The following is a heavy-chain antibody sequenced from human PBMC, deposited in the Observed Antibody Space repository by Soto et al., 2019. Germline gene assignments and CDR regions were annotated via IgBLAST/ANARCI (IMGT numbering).Heavy chain of an antibody. CDR2: ISGPGDRT. J-gene: IGHJ5*02. Sequence: EVQILESGGGLVQPGGSLRLSCVASGFTFTSYAMSWVRQTPGKGLEWVSSISGPGDRTYYADSVKGRFTISSDISKNTVYLQMYSLRAEDTALYYCASDKDYGDYPRWFDTWGQGTLVTVSS. D-gene: IGHD4-17*01. CDR1: GFTFTSYA. CDR3: ASDKDYGDYPRWFDT. V-gene: IGHV3-23*01.